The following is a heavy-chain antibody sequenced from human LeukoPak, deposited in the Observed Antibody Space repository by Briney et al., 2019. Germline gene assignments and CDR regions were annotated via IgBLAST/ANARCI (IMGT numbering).Heavy chain of an antibody. D-gene: IGHD1-20*01. CDR2: IYYSGST. Sequence: SETLSLTCTVSGGSISSYYWSWIRQPPGKGLEWIGYIYYSGSTNYNPSLKSRVTISVDTSKNQFSLKLSSVTAADTAVYYCARRGITGAFDYWGQGTLVTVSS. V-gene: IGHV4-59*08. CDR3: ARRGITGAFDY. CDR1: GGSISSYY. J-gene: IGHJ4*02.